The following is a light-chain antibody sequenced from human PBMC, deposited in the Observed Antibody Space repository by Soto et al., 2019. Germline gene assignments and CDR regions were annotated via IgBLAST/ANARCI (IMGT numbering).Light chain of an antibody. J-gene: IGKJ3*01. CDR2: AAS. CDR3: QRYISAPFT. CDR1: QGIGNY. Sequence: DIQMTQSPSSLSASVGDRVTITCRATQGIGNYLAWYQQKPGKVPKLLIYAASPLKSGVPSRISGSGSGTDFNLTISSLQPEDVATYYCQRYISAPFTFGPGTNVDIK. V-gene: IGKV1-27*01.